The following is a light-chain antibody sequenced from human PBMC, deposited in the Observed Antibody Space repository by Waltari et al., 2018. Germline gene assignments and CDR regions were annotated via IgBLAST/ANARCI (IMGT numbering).Light chain of an antibody. J-gene: IGKJ2*01. V-gene: IGKV1-39*01. CDR1: QSISSY. Sequence: TQSPSSLSASVGDRVTITCRASQSISSYLNWYQQKPGKASQLLIYAASSLQIGVPSRFSGSGAGTDFTLTLSSLQPEDFATYYCQQSYSTPPYTFGQGTKLEIK. CDR3: QQSYSTPPYT. CDR2: AAS.